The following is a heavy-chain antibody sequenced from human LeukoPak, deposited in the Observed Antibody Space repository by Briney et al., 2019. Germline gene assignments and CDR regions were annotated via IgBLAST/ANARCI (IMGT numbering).Heavy chain of an antibody. CDR3: AKNRWGSVATPDS. CDR1: GFSFSDYD. Sequence: PGGSLRLSCAASGFSFSDYDIHWVRLAPGKGLEWVTFIRYDGSNTYEESGKGRFTISRDNSKNTVYLQMNSLAIEDTAIYYCAKNRWGSVATPDSWGQGTVVTVSS. CDR2: IRYDGSNT. V-gene: IGHV3-30*02. J-gene: IGHJ4*02. D-gene: IGHD5-12*01.